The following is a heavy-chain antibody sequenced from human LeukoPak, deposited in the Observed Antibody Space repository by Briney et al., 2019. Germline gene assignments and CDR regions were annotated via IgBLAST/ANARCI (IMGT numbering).Heavy chain of an antibody. V-gene: IGHV4-4*02. Sequence: PSGTLSLTCAVSGGSISSSNWWSWVRQPPGKGLEWIGEIYHSGSTNYNPSLKSRVTISVDTSKNQFSLKLSSVTAADTAVYYCARAGYYDSSGYYYPRPLNPPYYFDYWGQGTLVTVSS. D-gene: IGHD3-22*01. J-gene: IGHJ4*02. CDR2: IYHSGST. CDR3: ARAGYYDSSGYYYPRPLNPPYYFDY. CDR1: GGSISSSNW.